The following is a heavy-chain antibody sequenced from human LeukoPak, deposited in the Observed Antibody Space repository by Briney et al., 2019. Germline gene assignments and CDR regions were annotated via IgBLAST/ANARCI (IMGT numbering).Heavy chain of an antibody. J-gene: IGHJ4*02. CDR1: GFSFSNYW. V-gene: IGHV3-7*01. D-gene: IGHD1-26*01. CDR2: IKKDGSEK. Sequence: GGSLRLSCVVSGFSFSNYWMNWVRQAPGKGLEWVANIKKDGSEKYYVDSVKGRFTISRDNAKNSLYLQMNSLRAEDTAVYYCAKYSPRNSGSYYPPDYWGQGTLVTVSS. CDR3: AKYSPRNSGSYYPPDY.